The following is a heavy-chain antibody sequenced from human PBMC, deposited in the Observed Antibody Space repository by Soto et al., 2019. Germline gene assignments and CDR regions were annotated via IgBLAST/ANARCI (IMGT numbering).Heavy chain of an antibody. CDR3: AREGESGWYFDL. CDR2: ITTDGSGT. D-gene: IGHD3-10*01. CDR1: GFTFRHYW. J-gene: IGHJ2*01. V-gene: IGHV3-74*01. Sequence: EVQVVESGGGSVQPGGSLRLSCTASGFTFRHYWMHWVRQAPGKGLVWVSRITTDGSGTDYADSVKGRCTIYRDNAKNTVYLQMNSLRAEDTAVYYCAREGESGWYFDLWGRGTLVTVSS.